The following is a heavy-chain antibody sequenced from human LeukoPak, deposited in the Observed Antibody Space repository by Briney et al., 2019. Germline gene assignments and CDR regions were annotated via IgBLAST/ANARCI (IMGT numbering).Heavy chain of an antibody. Sequence: SETLSLTCTVSGGSISSGGYYWSWIRLHPGKGLEWIGYIYYSGSTYYNPSLKSRVTISVDTSKNQFSLKLSSVTAADTAVYYCARVQYYYDSSGYYSQFDPWGQGTLVTVSS. J-gene: IGHJ5*02. CDR1: GGSISSGGYY. D-gene: IGHD3-22*01. CDR2: IYYSGST. CDR3: ARVQYYYDSSGYYSQFDP. V-gene: IGHV4-31*03.